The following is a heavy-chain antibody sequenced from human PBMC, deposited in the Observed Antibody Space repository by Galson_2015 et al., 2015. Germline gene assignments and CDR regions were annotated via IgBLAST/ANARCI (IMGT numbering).Heavy chain of an antibody. D-gene: IGHD6-13*01. Sequence: TLSLTCTVSGGSISSGGYYWSWIRQHPGKGLEWIGYIYYSGSTYYNPSLKSRVTISVDTSKNQFSLKLSSVTAADTAVYYCARVDSSSPNVDGTQHVTWFDPWGQGTLVTVSS. CDR2: IYYSGST. CDR1: GGSISSGGYY. V-gene: IGHV4-31*03. CDR3: ARVDSSSPNVDGTQHVTWFDP. J-gene: IGHJ5*02.